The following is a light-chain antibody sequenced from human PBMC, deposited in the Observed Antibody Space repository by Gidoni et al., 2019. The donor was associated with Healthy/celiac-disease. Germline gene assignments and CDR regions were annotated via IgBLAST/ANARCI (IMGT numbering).Light chain of an antibody. CDR2: LGA. CDR1: QSLLHSIGYNY. Sequence: DIVMTPSPLSLPVTPGEPASISCRSSQSLLHSIGYNYLDWYLQKTGQSPQLLIYLGANRASGVPDRFSGIGSGTDVTLKISRVEAEDVGVYYGMQALQTRTFGQGTKVEIK. CDR3: MQALQTRT. V-gene: IGKV2-28*01. J-gene: IGKJ1*01.